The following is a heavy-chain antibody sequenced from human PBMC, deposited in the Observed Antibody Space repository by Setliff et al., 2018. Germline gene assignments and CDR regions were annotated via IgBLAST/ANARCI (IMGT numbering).Heavy chain of an antibody. CDR2: ISNDGTRT. D-gene: IGHD3-22*01. CDR1: GFTFSTYS. CDR3: AREYYYDSSGYFDAFDI. V-gene: IGHV3-74*01. Sequence: GGSLRLSCAASGFTFSTYSMHWVRQVPGKGLVWVARISNDGTRTNYADSVQGRITISRDNTKNTSYLQMNSLRADDTAVYYCAREYYYDSSGYFDAFDIWGQGTMVTVSS. J-gene: IGHJ3*02.